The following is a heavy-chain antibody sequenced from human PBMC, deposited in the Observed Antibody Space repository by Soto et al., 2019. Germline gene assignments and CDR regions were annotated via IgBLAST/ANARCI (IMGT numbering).Heavy chain of an antibody. CDR2: ISAYNGNT. Sequence: ASVKVSCKASGYTFTSYGISWLRQAPGQGNEWMGWISAYNGNTNYAQKLQGRVTMTTDTSTSTAYMELRSLRSDDTAVYYCARDRNTFFGVVIRNWFDPWGQGTLVTVSS. CDR3: ARDRNTFFGVVIRNWFDP. CDR1: GYTFTSYG. J-gene: IGHJ5*02. V-gene: IGHV1-18*01. D-gene: IGHD3-3*01.